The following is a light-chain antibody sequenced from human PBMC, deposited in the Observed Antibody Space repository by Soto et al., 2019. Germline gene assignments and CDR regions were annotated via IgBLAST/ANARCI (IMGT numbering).Light chain of an antibody. J-gene: IGKJ4*01. CDR2: GAS. CDR3: HQDFDLPLT. CDR1: QSLSNTY. Sequence: EIVMTQSPVTLSLSPGDRATLSCRASQSLSNTYISWYQQKPGQAPRLLIYGASTRATGIPARFSGSGSGTDFTLTIGSLQPEDFALYYCHQDFDLPLTFGGGTKVDIK. V-gene: IGKV3D-7*01.